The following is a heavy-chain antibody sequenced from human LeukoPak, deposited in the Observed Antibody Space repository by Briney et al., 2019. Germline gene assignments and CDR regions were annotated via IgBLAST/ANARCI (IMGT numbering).Heavy chain of an antibody. CDR3: AELGITMIGGV. Sequence: GGSLSLSCAASGFTFSSYGVSWVRQATGKGLEWVSYISSSGSTIYYADSVKGRFTISRDNAKNSLYLQMNSLRAEDTAVYYCAELGITMIGGVWGKGTTVTISS. J-gene: IGHJ6*04. D-gene: IGHD3-10*02. CDR2: ISSSGSTI. CDR1: GFTFSSYG. V-gene: IGHV3-48*03.